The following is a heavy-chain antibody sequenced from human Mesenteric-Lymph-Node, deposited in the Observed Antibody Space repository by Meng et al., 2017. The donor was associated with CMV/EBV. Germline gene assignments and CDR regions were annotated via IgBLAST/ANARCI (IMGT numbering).Heavy chain of an antibody. Sequence: SETLSLTCTVSGGSISSGSYYWGWIRQPPGKGLEWIGSIYYSGSTYYNPSLKSRVTISVDTSKNQFSLKLSSVTAADTAVYYCARDLFHCSSTSCYRGSYYYGMDVWGQGTTVTVSS. D-gene: IGHD2-2*02. J-gene: IGHJ6*02. CDR2: IYYSGST. V-gene: IGHV4-39*07. CDR1: GGSISSGSYY. CDR3: ARDLFHCSSTSCYRGSYYYGMDV.